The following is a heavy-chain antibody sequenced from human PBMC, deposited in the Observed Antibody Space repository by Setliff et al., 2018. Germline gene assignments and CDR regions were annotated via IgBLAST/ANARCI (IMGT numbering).Heavy chain of an antibody. CDR3: ARSDHLVVDGFDV. CDR1: GYAFTDNY. D-gene: IGHD3-16*01. CDR2: INPKTGGT. Sequence: GSVKVSCKTSGYAFTDNYIHWVRQAPGQGLEWMGWINPKTGGTSLAQKFQGWVSMTRDTSITTAYMELSRLTSDDMAVYFCARSDHLVVDGFDVWGQGTMVTVSS. V-gene: IGHV1-2*04. J-gene: IGHJ3*01.